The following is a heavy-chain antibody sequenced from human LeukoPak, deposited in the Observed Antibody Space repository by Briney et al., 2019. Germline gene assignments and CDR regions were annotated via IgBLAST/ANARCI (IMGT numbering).Heavy chain of an antibody. D-gene: IGHD3-10*01. CDR3: ARDHSGRQITMVRVNWFDP. J-gene: IGHJ5*02. V-gene: IGHV1-2*02. Sequence: ASVKVSCKASGYTFTGYYMHWVRQAPGQGLEWMGWIKPNSGGTNYAQKIQGRVTMTRDTSISTDYMELSRLRSDDTAVYYCARDHSGRQITMVRVNWFDPWGQGTLVTVSS. CDR2: IKPNSGGT. CDR1: GYTFTGYY.